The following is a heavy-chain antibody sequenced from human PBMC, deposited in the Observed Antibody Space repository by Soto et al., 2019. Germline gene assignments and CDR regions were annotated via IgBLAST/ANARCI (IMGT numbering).Heavy chain of an antibody. D-gene: IGHD3-16*02. CDR3: TRSAISPYGGLIGPFDY. Sequence: QVQLAQSGAEERKPGASVKVSCEATGYTFTAYAMHWVRQAPGQRLEWMGWINPANGNTKYSQKFQGRLTITSDTSASTVYMELNGLSSEATAMYYCTRSAISPYGGLIGPFDYWGQGNLVTVSS. V-gene: IGHV1-3*05. CDR2: INPANGNT. CDR1: GYTFTAYA. J-gene: IGHJ4*02.